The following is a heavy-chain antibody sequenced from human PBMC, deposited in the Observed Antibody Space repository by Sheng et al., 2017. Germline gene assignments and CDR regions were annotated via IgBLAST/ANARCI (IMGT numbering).Heavy chain of an antibody. V-gene: IGHV3-23*04. J-gene: IGHJ6*02. CDR2: ISGSGGSA. CDR1: EFTFSTYA. Sequence: EMQLVESGGGLERPGGSLRLSCAASEFTFSTYAMSWVRQAPGKGLEWVSGISGSGGSANYVDSVKGRFTISRDNSKNTLYLLMNNLRAEDTGLFYCADDSMDVWGQGTTVTVSS. CDR3: ADDSMDV.